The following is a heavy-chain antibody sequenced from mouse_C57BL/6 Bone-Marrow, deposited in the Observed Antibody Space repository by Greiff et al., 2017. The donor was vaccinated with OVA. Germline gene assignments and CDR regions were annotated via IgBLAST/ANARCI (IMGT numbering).Heavy chain of an antibody. CDR1: GYAFSSSW. D-gene: IGHD2-5*01. CDR2: IYPGDGDT. V-gene: IGHV1-82*01. Sequence: QVQLKQSGPELVKPGASVKISCKASGYAFSSSWMNWVKQRPGKGLEWIGRIYPGDGDTNYNGKFKGKATLTADKSSSTAYMQLSSLTSEDSAVYFGSRPGGSNNLADYWGQGTTLTVSS. J-gene: IGHJ2*01. CDR3: SRPGGSNNLADY.